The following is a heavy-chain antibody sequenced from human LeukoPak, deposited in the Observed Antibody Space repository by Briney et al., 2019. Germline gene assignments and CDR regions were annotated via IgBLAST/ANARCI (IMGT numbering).Heavy chain of an antibody. CDR1: GYSFTSYW. CDR3: ARWGGYCTGGSCYPLYYDS. V-gene: IGHV5-51*01. CDR2: IHPPDSDT. J-gene: IGHJ4*02. D-gene: IGHD2-15*01. Sequence: GESLKIPCKGSGYSFTSYWIGWVRQMPGKGLEWMGIIHPPDSDTRYSPSFQGQVTISADKSINTAYLQWNSLKASDTAMYYCARWGGYCTGGSCYPLYYDSWGQGTLVTVSS.